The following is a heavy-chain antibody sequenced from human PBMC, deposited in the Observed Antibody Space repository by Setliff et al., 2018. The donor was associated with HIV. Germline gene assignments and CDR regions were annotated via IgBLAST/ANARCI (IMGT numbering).Heavy chain of an antibody. D-gene: IGHD1-26*01. CDR3: ARASVGATGLYAFDI. Sequence: PSETLSLTCTVSGGSINSGSYYWSWIRQPAGKGLEWIGHIYTSGSTNYNPSLKSRVTISVDTSKIQFSLRLNSLTATDTALYYCARASVGATGLYAFDIWGQGTVVTVSS. J-gene: IGHJ3*02. CDR1: GGSINSGSYY. CDR2: IYTSGST. V-gene: IGHV4-61*09.